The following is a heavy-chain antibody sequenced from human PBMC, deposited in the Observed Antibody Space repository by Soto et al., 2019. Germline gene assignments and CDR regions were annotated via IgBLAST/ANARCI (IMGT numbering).Heavy chain of an antibody. D-gene: IGHD3-22*01. Sequence: GGSLRLSCAASGFTFSSYAMSWVRQAPGKGLEWISYISSNSNYKTHADSVRGRFTISRDNAKNSLYLQMNVLRAEDTAVYYCARATGYYHTSGSDSWGQGTLVTVSS. CDR3: ARATGYYHTSGSDS. CDR1: GFTFSSYA. J-gene: IGHJ4*02. CDR2: ISSNSNYK. V-gene: IGHV3-21*05.